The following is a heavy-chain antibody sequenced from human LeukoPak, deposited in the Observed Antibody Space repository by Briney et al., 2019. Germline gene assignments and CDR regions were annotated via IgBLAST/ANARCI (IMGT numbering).Heavy chain of an antibody. D-gene: IGHD6-13*01. Sequence: GESLKISCKGSGYSFPSYWIAWVRHLPGKGLDWMGIIYLGDSDTRYSPSFQGQVTISADKSISTAYLQWSSLKASDTAMYYCARLSSSWYGDIWGQGTMVTVSS. V-gene: IGHV5-51*01. CDR1: GYSFPSYW. CDR2: IYLGDSDT. J-gene: IGHJ3*02. CDR3: ARLSSSWYGDI.